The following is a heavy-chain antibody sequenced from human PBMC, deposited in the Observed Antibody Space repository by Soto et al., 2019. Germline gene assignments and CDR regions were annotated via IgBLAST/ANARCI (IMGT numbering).Heavy chain of an antibody. Sequence: ASVKVSCKASGYTFTSYGISWVRQAPGQGLEWMGLISPSGGSTTYAQKFQGRVTMTGDTSTSTVYMELSSLRYEDTAVYFCARDGPSGSYNLDYWGQGTLVTVSS. CDR3: ARDGPSGSYNLDY. J-gene: IGHJ4*02. D-gene: IGHD1-26*01. CDR2: ISPSGGST. CDR1: GYTFTSYG. V-gene: IGHV1-46*01.